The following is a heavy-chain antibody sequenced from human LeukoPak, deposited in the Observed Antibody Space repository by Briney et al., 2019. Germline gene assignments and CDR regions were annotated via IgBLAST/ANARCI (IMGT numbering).Heavy chain of an antibody. D-gene: IGHD5-24*01. CDR1: GFTFDDYT. J-gene: IGHJ3*02. Sequence: PGGSLRLSCAASGFTFDDYTMHWVRQAPGRDLEWVSLISWDGGSTYYADSVKGRFTISRDNSKNSLYLQMNSLRTEDTALYYCAKDRGRWLQFDAFDIWGQGTMVTVSS. CDR2: ISWDGGST. CDR3: AKDRGRWLQFDAFDI. V-gene: IGHV3-43*01.